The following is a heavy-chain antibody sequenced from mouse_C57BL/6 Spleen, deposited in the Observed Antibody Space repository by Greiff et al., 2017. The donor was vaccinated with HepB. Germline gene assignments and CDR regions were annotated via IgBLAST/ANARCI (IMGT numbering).Heavy chain of an antibody. V-gene: IGHV1-80*01. J-gene: IGHJ2*01. D-gene: IGHD2-5*01. CDR3: ARPSYSNLDYVDY. Sequence: VKLQESGAELVKPGASVKISCKASGYAFSSYWMNWVKQRPGKGLEWIGQIYPGDGDTNYNGKFKGKATLTADKSSSTAYMQLSSLTSEDSAVYFCARPSYSNLDYVDYWGQGTTLTVSS. CDR1: GYAFSSYW. CDR2: IYPGDGDT.